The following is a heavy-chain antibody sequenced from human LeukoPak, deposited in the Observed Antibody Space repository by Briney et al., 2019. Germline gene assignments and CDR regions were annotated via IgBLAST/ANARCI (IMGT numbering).Heavy chain of an antibody. J-gene: IGHJ4*02. CDR3: ARERQRIGAAGNFDY. CDR1: GYTFTSYY. D-gene: IGHD6-13*01. CDR2: INPGRGST. Sequence: GASVKVSCKASGYTFTSYYIHWVRQARGQGLEWMGRINPGRGSTTYAQKFQGRVTMTRDTSTSTVYMELSSLRSEDTAVHYCARERQRIGAAGNFDYWGQGTLVTISS. V-gene: IGHV1-46*01.